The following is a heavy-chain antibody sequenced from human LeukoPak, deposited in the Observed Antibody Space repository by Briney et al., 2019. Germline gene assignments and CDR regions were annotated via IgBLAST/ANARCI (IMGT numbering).Heavy chain of an antibody. CDR2: ISYSGST. J-gene: IGHJ4*02. V-gene: IGHV4-59*11. CDR1: GGYISSPD. D-gene: IGHD3-22*01. Sequence: PSGTLSLTCTVPGGYISSPDWSWIRQPPGKGLEWIGYISYSGSTDYNPSLKSRVTISVDMSKTQFSLELRSVTAADTAVYYWAREAISGYLVYLGQGTLVTVSS. CDR3: AREAISGYLVY.